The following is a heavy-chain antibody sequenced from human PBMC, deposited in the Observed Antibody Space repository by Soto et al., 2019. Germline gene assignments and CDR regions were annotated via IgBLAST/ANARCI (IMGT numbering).Heavy chain of an antibody. CDR2: IIISSCAM. V-gene: IGHV3-48*02. CDR3: ARDLVGTTYEGY. D-gene: IGHD1-7*01. CDR1: GFTFSSYS. J-gene: IGHJ4*02. Sequence: GGSLRLSCAASGFTFSSYSMSWVRQAPGKGLEWVSYIIISSCAMYYADPVKGRFTISRYISKNSLFLQMNSLRDEDTAVYYCARDLVGTTYEGYWGQGTLVTVSS.